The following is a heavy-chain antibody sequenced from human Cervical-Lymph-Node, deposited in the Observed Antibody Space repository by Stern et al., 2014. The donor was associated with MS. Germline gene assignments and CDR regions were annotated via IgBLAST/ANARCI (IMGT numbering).Heavy chain of an antibody. CDR1: GGRFTSYA. Sequence: QVQLVQSGAEVKKPGSSVNVSCTASGGRFTSYAISWVRQGPGQGLEWLGGAIPTLGSTNYARKFQGRLTITADKSSNIAYMELRSLTTEDTAIYYCVERDAWFDPWGPGTLVTVSS. V-gene: IGHV1-69*06. CDR2: AIPTLGST. D-gene: IGHD1-1*01. J-gene: IGHJ5*02. CDR3: VERDAWFDP.